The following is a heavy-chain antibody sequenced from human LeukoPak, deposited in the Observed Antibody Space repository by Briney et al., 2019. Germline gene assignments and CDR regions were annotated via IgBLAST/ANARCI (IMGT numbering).Heavy chain of an antibody. CDR3: ARVRRPPLRYFDY. CDR1: GGSFSGYY. J-gene: IGHJ4*02. V-gene: IGHV4-34*01. Sequence: PSETLSLTCAVYGGSFSGYYWSWIRQPPGKGLEWIGEINHSGSTNYNPSLKSRVTISVDTSKNQFSLKLSSVTAADTAVYYCARVRRPPLRYFDYWGQGTLVTVSS. CDR2: INHSGST. D-gene: IGHD1-14*01.